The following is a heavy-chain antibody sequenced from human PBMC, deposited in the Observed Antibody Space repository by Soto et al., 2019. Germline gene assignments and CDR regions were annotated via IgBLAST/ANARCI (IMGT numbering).Heavy chain of an antibody. Sequence: EVQLLESGGGLVQPGGSVRLSCAASGFTFSSYAMSWVRQAPGKGLEWVSAISGNGADTSYANSVRGRFTISRDNSKYTMDLYMNGLGADDTAVYYCRKGRRGSGWFVCSCWGQGIMVTVST. CDR1: GFTFSSYA. CDR2: ISGNGADT. D-gene: IGHD6-19*01. J-gene: IGHJ1*01. V-gene: IGHV3-23*01. CDR3: RKGRRGSGWFVCSC.